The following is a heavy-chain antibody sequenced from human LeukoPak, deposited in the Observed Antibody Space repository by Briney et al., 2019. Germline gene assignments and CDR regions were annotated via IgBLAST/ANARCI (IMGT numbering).Heavy chain of an antibody. D-gene: IGHD3-3*01. CDR2: IYHSGST. J-gene: IGHJ4*02. CDR1: GYSISSGYY. Sequence: PSETLSLTCAVSGYSISSGYYWGWIRQPPGKGLEWIGSIYHSGSTYYNPSLKSRVTISVDTSKNPFSLKLSSLTAADTAVYYCARTYYDFWSGYYAYYFDYWGQGTLVTVSS. CDR3: ARTYYDFWSGYYAYYFDY. V-gene: IGHV4-38-2*01.